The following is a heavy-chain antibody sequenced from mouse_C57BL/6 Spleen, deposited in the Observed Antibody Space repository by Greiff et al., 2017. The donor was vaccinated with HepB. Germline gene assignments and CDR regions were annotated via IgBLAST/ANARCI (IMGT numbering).Heavy chain of an antibody. CDR2: IYPGDGDT. D-gene: IGHD4-1*01. J-gene: IGHJ2*01. Sequence: VQGVESGAELVKPGASVKISCKASGYAFSSYWMNWVKQRPGKGLEWIGQIYPGDGDTNYNGKFKGKATLTADKSSSTAYMQLSSLTSEDSAVYFCARLGLLRYFDYWGQGTTLTVSS. V-gene: IGHV1-80*01. CDR3: ARLGLLRYFDY. CDR1: GYAFSSYW.